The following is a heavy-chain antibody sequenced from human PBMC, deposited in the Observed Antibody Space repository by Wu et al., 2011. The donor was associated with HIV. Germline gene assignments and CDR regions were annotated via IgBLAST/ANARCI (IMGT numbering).Heavy chain of an antibody. D-gene: IGHD2-8*02. CDR2: INPNSGGT. CDR3: ARDWGGTLVVYLLDS. CDR1: GFTFIGYH. V-gene: IGHV1-2*02. Sequence: QVQLVQSGAEVKKPGASVKVSCKVSGFTFIGYHMHWVRQAPGQGLEWMGWINPNSGGTHYAXKFQGRVTMTRDTSINTAYMELSSLKSDDTAVYYCARDWGGTLVVYLLDSWGQGTLVTVSS. J-gene: IGHJ4*02.